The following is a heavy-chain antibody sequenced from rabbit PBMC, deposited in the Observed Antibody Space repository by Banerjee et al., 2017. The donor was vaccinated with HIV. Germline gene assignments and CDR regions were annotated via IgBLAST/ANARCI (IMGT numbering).Heavy chain of an antibody. V-gene: IGHV1S32*01. Sequence: QSVEESGGRLVQPGGSLTLSCKASGFDFNSYYISWVRQAPGKGLEYIGYISGTGRADYASWVNGRFTISSDNAQNTVDLKMNSLTAADTATYFCTRQLAGASNLWGPGTLVTVS. J-gene: IGHJ4*01. CDR3: TRQLAGASNL. CDR1: GFDFNSYY. D-gene: IGHD4-2*01. CDR2: ISGTGRA.